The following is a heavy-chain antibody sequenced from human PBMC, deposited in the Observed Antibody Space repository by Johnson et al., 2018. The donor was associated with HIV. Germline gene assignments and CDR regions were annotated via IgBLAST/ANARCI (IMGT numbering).Heavy chain of an antibody. J-gene: IGHJ3*02. V-gene: IGHV3-7*01. CDR2: IKEDGSEK. Sequence: VQLVESGGGLVQPGGSLRLSCAASGFTFRNYLMSWVRQAPGKGLEWVANIKEDGSEKFYVDSVKGRFTISRDNAKNSLYLQMNSLRAEDTAVYYCARDWGGYGSGGSCYGDAFDSWGQGTRVTVSS. CDR3: ARDWGGYGSGGSCYGDAFDS. CDR1: GFTFRNYL. D-gene: IGHD2-15*01.